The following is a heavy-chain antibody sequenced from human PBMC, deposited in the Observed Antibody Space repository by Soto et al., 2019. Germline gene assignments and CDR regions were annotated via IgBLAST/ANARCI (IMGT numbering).Heavy chain of an antibody. V-gene: IGHV3-48*02. J-gene: IGHJ6*02. CDR2: ISSNSSTI. CDR1: GFTFSSYS. Sequence: EVQLVESGGGLVQPGGSLRLSCAASGFTFSSYSMNWVRQAPGKGLEWVSYISSNSSTIYYADSVKGRFTISRDNAKNSLYLQMNSLRDEDTAVYYCARPEYISSSYGMDVWGQGTTVTVSS. D-gene: IGHD6-6*01. CDR3: ARPEYISSSYGMDV.